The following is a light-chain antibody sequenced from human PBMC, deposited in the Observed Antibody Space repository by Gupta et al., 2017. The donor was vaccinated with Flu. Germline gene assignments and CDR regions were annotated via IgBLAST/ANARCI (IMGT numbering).Light chain of an antibody. Sequence: EIVLTQSPGTLSLSPGERAPLSCRASPSVGSDYLAWYQQKPGQAPRLLIYRASSRATGIPDRFSGSGSGTDFTLTISRLEPEDFAVYYCQQYGSSPRAFGQGTKVEIK. CDR2: RAS. CDR1: PSVGSDY. J-gene: IGKJ1*01. CDR3: QQYGSSPRA. V-gene: IGKV3-20*01.